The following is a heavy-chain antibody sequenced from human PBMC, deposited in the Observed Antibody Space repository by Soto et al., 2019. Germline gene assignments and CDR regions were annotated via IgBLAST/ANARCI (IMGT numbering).Heavy chain of an antibody. Sequence: QVQLVQSGAEVKKPGSSVKVSCKASGGTFSSYAISWVRQAPGQGLEWMGGIIPIFGTANYAQKFQGRVTITADESTSTAYMELSSLRSEDPAVYYCARVGAGTGTPREQVWVGTYYYYGMDVWGQGTTVTVSS. J-gene: IGHJ6*02. D-gene: IGHD1-1*01. V-gene: IGHV1-69*01. CDR2: IIPIFGTA. CDR1: GGTFSSYA. CDR3: ARVGAGTGTPREQVWVGTYYYYGMDV.